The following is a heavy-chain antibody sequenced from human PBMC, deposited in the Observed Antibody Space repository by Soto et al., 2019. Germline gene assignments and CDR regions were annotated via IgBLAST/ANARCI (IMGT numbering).Heavy chain of an antibody. CDR1: GYTFTSYD. V-gene: IGHV1-8*01. J-gene: IGHJ6*02. CDR2: MNPNSGNT. Sequence: GASVKVSCKASGYTFTSYDINWVRQATGQGLEWMGWMNPNSGNTGYAQKFQGRVTMTRNTSISTAYMELISLRSEDTAVYYCARNFVLRFLEWLPYGMDVWGQGTTVTVSS. D-gene: IGHD3-3*01. CDR3: ARNFVLRFLEWLPYGMDV.